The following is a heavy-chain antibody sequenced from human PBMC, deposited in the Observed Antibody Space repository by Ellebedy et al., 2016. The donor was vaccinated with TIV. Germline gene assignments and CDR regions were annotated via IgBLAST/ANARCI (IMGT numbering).Heavy chain of an antibody. CDR2: ITHDGSHH. V-gene: IGHV3-30*14. J-gene: IGHJ4*02. CDR3: ARGGSYYGSGSYQKALDY. D-gene: IGHD3-10*01. Sequence: GGSLRLSXAVSGITLTSYALPWVRQAPGMGLEWVAIITHDGSHHYFADSVKGRFTISRDNSESTLYLQMSSLRSEDTAVYYCARGGSYYGSGSYQKALDYWGQGIPVTVSS. CDR1: GITLTSYA.